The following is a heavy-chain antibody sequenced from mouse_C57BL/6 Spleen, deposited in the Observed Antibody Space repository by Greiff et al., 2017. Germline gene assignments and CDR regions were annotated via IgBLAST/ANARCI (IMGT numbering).Heavy chain of an antibody. J-gene: IGHJ4*01. V-gene: IGHV5-9*01. CDR3: AKNYYGTYYAMDY. CDR2: ISGGGGNT. D-gene: IGHD1-1*01. Sequence: EVKLVESGGGLVKPGGSLKLSCAASGFTFSSYTMSWVRQTPEKRLEWVATISGGGGNTYYPDSVKGRFTISRDNAKNTLYLQMSSLRSEDTAFYYCAKNYYGTYYAMDYWGQGTSVTVSS. CDR1: GFTFSSYT.